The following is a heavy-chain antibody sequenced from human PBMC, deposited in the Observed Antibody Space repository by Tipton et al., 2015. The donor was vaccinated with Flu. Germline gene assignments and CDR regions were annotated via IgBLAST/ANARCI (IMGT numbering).Heavy chain of an antibody. Sequence: QLVQSGGGVVQPGRSLRLSCAASGFTFSSYGMHWVRQAPGKGLEWVAVISYDGSNKYYADSVKGRFTISRDNSKNTLYLQMNSLRAEDTAVYYCAKDSSDYGDYVNDYWGQGTLVTVSS. CDR2: ISYDGSNK. CDR3: AKDSSDYGDYVNDY. CDR1: GFTFSSYG. J-gene: IGHJ4*02. D-gene: IGHD4-17*01. V-gene: IGHV3-30*18.